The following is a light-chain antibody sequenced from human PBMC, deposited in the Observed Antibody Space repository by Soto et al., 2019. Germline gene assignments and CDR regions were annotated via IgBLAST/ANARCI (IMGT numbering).Light chain of an antibody. Sequence: QSVLTQPPSASGTPGQRVTISCSGSRASIGSNTVTWYQHLPGAAPKLLVYNNNQRPSGVPDRFSGSKSDTSASLAISGLQFEDEADYYCSSFAGFNNFYVFGTGTKVTVL. CDR1: RASIGSNT. CDR3: SSFAGFNNFYV. V-gene: IGLV1-44*01. J-gene: IGLJ1*01. CDR2: NNN.